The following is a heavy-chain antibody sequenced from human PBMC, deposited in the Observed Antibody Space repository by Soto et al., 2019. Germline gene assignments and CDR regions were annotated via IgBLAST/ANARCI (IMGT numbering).Heavy chain of an antibody. CDR1: GGSISSSSYY. CDR3: ARDVAMPGETDRFDY. CDR2: IYYSGST. J-gene: IGHJ4*02. Sequence: SETLSLTCTVSGGSISSSSYYWGWIRQPPGKGLEWIGSIYYSGSTYYNLSLKSRVTISVDTSKNQFSLSVTSVTAADTAIYYCARDVAMPGETDRFDYWGQGTLVTVSS. D-gene: IGHD2-2*01. V-gene: IGHV4-39*07.